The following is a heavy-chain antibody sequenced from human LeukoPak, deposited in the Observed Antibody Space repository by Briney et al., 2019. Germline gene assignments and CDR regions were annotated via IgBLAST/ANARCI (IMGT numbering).Heavy chain of an antibody. V-gene: IGHV4-39*01. J-gene: IGHJ4*02. CDR3: VRHDLRFGDLSPHFDH. CDR2: VHYSGRS. CDR1: GFSFINNYFY. D-gene: IGHD3-10*01. Sequence: PSETLSLTCSVSGFSFINNYFYWGWIRQPPGKGLEWIGTVHYSGRSCYSPSLKSRLTISVDTSKNQFSLLLNSVTAADTGVYFCVRHDLRFGDLSPHFDHWGQGTLVAVSS.